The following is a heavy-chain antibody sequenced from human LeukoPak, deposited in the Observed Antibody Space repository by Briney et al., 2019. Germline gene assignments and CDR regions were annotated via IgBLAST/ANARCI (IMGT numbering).Heavy chain of an antibody. CDR2: ISAYNGNT. CDR3: ARDGAGSYDFWSGYYRWSSTFDY. J-gene: IGHJ4*02. D-gene: IGHD3-3*01. V-gene: IGHV1-18*01. CDR1: GYTFTSYG. Sequence: ASVKVSCKASGYTFTSYGISWVRQAPGQGLEWMGWISAYNGNTNYAQKLQGRVTMTTDTSTSTAYMELRSLRSDDTAVYYCARDGAGSYDFWSGYYRWSSTFDYWGQGTLVTVSS.